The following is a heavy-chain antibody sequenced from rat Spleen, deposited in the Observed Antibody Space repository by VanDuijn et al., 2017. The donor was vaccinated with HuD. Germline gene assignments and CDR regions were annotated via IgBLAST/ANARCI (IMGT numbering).Heavy chain of an antibody. V-gene: IGHV5-20*01. J-gene: IGHJ3*01. CDR2: ISSGGGGT. CDR1: GFTFSTFP. Sequence: EVQLMESGGGLVQPGRSLKLSCAASGFTFSTFPMAWVRQAPKKGLEWVASISSGGGGTYYPDSVKGRITISRDNAKSTLYLQMDSLRSEDTASYYCATGPRILRLDWFAYWGQGTLVTVSS. D-gene: IGHD1-6*01. CDR3: ATGPRILRLDWFAY.